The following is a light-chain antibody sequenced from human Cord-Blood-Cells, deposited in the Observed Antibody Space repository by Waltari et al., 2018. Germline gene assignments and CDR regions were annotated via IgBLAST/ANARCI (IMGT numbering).Light chain of an antibody. J-gene: IGLJ3*02. CDR3: WSDAGSDTWV. Sequence: QSALTQPRSVSGSPGQSVTISCTGTSSAVGGYNYVSCFQQHPGKAPKLIIYDVIKRPSGVPDRFSGSKSGNTASLTSSGLQAEEEAEYCCWSDAGSDTWVFGGGTKLTVL. CDR1: SSAVGGYNY. V-gene: IGLV2-11*01. CDR2: DVI.